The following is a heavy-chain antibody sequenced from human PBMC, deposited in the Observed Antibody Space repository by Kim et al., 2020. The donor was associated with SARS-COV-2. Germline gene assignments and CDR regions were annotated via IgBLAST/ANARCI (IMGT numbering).Heavy chain of an antibody. Sequence: SETLSLTCAVYGGSFSGYYWSWIRQPPGKGLEWIGVINHSGSTNYNPSLKSRVTISVDTSKNQFSLKLSSVTAADTAVYYCARGSYSSSWYGVRHWFDPWGQGTLVTVSS. CDR1: GGSFSGYY. CDR3: ARGSYSSSWYGVRHWFDP. V-gene: IGHV4-34*01. J-gene: IGHJ5*02. D-gene: IGHD6-13*01. CDR2: INHSGST.